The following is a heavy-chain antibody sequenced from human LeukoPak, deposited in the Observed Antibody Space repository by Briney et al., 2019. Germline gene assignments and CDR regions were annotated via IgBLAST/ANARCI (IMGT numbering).Heavy chain of an antibody. CDR1: GFTLSSYA. D-gene: IGHD3-22*01. J-gene: IGHJ3*02. V-gene: IGHV3-23*01. CDR3: AKDITMIVVVNAFDI. CDR2: ISASGGST. Sequence: GGSLRLSCAASGFTLSSYAMSWVRQAPGKGLEWVSSISASGGSTNYADSVKGRFTISRDNSKNTVYLQMNSLRAEDTAVYYCAKDITMIVVVNAFDIWGQGTMVTVSS.